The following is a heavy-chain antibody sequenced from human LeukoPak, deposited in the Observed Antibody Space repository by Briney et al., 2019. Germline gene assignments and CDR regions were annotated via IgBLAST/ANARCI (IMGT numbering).Heavy chain of an antibody. CDR3: ARVEWFGELSPFDI. V-gene: IGHV4-39*07. CDR2: IYYSGST. J-gene: IGHJ3*02. CDR1: SDSIYSSNYY. D-gene: IGHD3-10*01. Sequence: SETLSLTCTVSSDSIYSSNYYWGWIRQPPGKGLEWIGSIYYSGSTYYNPSLKSRVTISVDTSKNQFSLKLSSVTAADTAVYYCARVEWFGELSPFDIWGQGTMVTVSS.